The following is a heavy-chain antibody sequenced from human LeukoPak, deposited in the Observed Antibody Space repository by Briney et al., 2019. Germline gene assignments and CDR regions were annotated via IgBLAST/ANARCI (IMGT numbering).Heavy chain of an antibody. V-gene: IGHV3-23*01. CDR1: GFTFSSYA. CDR2: ISGSGGST. D-gene: IGHD5-12*01. J-gene: IGHJ6*02. CDR3: ARVHGPPVATDSFDYYYYGMDV. Sequence: GGSLRLSCAASGFTFSSYAMSWVRQAPGKGLEWVSAISGSGGSTYYADSVKGRFTISRDNSKNTLYLQMNSLRAEDTAVYYCARVHGPPVATDSFDYYYYGMDVWGQGTTVTVSS.